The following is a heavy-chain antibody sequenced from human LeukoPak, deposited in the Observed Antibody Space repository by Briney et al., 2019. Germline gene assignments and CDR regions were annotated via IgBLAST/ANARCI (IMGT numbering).Heavy chain of an antibody. CDR1: GFTFSSYW. Sequence: GGSLRLSCAASGFTFSSYWMSWVRQAPGKGLEWVANIKQDGSEKYYVDSVKGRFTISRDNAKNSLYLQMNSLRAEDTAVYYCARDRGYSNGLSVTAYCGGDCYLGYWGQGTLVTVSS. V-gene: IGHV3-7*01. CDR2: IKQDGSEK. D-gene: IGHD2-21*02. CDR3: ARDRGYSNGLSVTAYCGGDCYLGY. J-gene: IGHJ4*02.